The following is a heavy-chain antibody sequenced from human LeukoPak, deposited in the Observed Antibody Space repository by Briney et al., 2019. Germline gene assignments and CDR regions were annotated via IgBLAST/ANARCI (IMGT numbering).Heavy chain of an antibody. CDR3: ARLRGGTYFDY. CDR2: ISYDGSNK. Sequence: PGGSLRLSCAASGFTFSSYAMHWVRQAPGKGLEWVAVISYDGSNKYYADSVRGRFTISRDNSKNTLYLQMNSLRAEDTAVYYCARLRGGTYFDYWGQGTLVTVSS. CDR1: GFTFSSYA. J-gene: IGHJ4*02. D-gene: IGHD2-15*01. V-gene: IGHV3-30-3*01.